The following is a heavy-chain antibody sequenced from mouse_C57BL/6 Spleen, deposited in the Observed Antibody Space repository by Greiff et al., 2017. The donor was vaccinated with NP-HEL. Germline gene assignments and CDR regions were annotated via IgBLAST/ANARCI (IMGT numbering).Heavy chain of an antibody. V-gene: IGHV5-6*01. CDR2: ISSGGSYT. CDR1: GFTFSSYG. Sequence: EVQLMESGGDLVKPGGSLRLSCAASGFTFSSYGMSWVRQTPDKRLEWVATISSGGSYTYYPDSVKGRFTISRDNAKNTLYLQMSSLKSEDTAMYYCARQRAYYGSSYAMDYWGQGTSVTVSS. J-gene: IGHJ4*01. D-gene: IGHD1-1*01. CDR3: ARQRAYYGSSYAMDY.